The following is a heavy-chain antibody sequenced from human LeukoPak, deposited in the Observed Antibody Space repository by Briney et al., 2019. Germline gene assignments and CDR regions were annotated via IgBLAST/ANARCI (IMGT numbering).Heavy chain of an antibody. CDR3: ARGGPWELLYYYYGMDV. D-gene: IGHD1-26*01. CDR2: MNPNSGNT. J-gene: IGHJ6*02. Sequence: VASVKVSCKASGYTFTSYDINWVRQATGQGLEWMGWMNPNSGNTGYAQKFQGRVTMTRNTSISTAYMELSSLRSEDTAVYYCARGGPWELLYYYYGMDVWGQGTTVTVSS. CDR1: GYTFTSYD. V-gene: IGHV1-8*01.